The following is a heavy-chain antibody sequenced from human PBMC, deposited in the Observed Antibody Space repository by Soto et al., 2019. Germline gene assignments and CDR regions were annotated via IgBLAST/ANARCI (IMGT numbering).Heavy chain of an antibody. CDR3: ARARARDYYYYMDV. CDR1: GFTFSSYS. V-gene: IGHV3-21*01. J-gene: IGHJ6*03. Sequence: EVQLVKSGGGLVKPGGSLRLSCAASGFTFSSYSMNWVRQAPGKGLECVSSISSSSSYIYYADSVKGRFTISRDNAKNSLYLQMNSLRAEDTAVYYCARARARDYYYYMDVWGKGTSVTVSS. CDR2: ISSSSSYI.